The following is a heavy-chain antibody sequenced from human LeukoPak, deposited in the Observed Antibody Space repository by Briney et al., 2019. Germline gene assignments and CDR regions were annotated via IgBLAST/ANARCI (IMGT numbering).Heavy chain of an antibody. CDR3: ARGLLEWLRLETYYFDY. CDR2: ISSSSRFI. Sequence: GGSLRLSCAASGISFSNYSMNWVRQAPGKGLEWVSLISSSSRFIYYGDSVKGRFTISRDNAKKSLYLQMNSLRAEDTAVYYCARGLLEWLRLETYYFDYWGQGSQVTVSS. D-gene: IGHD3-3*01. V-gene: IGHV3-21*01. CDR1: GISFSNYS. J-gene: IGHJ4*02.